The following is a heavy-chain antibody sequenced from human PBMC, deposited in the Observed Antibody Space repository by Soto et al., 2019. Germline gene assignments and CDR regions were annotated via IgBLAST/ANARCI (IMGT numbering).Heavy chain of an antibody. CDR3: ARSSMVWGVIKGILFDS. D-gene: IGHD3-10*01. V-gene: IGHV4-39*01. Sequence: PSETLSLTCTVSGGSISSSSYYWGWIRQPPGKGLERIGSIYYSGSTYYNPSLKSRVTISVDTSKNQFSLKLSSVTAADTAVYYCARSSMVWGVIKGILFDSWGQGTLVTVSS. J-gene: IGHJ4*02. CDR1: GGSISSSSYY. CDR2: IYYSGST.